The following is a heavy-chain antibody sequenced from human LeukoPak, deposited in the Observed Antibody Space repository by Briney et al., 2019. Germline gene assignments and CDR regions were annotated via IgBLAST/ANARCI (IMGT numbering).Heavy chain of an antibody. CDR1: GGSISSGAYY. CDR2: IYYSGST. Sequence: PSETLSLTCTVSGGSISSGAYYWSWIRQHPGKGLEWIGYIYYSGSTYYNPSLKSRVTISVDTSKNQFSLKLNSVTAADTAVYYCARGTVSYDAFHIWGQGTMVTVSS. J-gene: IGHJ3*02. D-gene: IGHD4-17*01. V-gene: IGHV4-31*03. CDR3: ARGTVSYDAFHI.